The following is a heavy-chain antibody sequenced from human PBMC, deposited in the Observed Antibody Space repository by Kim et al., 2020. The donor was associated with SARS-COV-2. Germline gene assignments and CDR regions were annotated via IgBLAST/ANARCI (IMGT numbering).Heavy chain of an antibody. V-gene: IGHV6-1*01. CDR2: TYYRSRWYS. J-gene: IGHJ4*02. CDR3: VGSLTGSLDF. Sequence: SQTLSLTCAISGDSVSSNSAAWNWIRQSPSRGLEWLGRTYYRSRWYSEYALSVKSRIIINPHTSNNQFSLQLSSVTADDTAVYYCVGSLTGSLDFWGQGT. CDR1: GDSVSSNSAA.